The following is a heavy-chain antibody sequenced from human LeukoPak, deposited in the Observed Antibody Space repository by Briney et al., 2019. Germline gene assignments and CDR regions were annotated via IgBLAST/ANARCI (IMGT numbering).Heavy chain of an antibody. J-gene: IGHJ5*02. CDR1: GGSISSYY. CDR2: INHSGST. Sequence: SETLSLTCTVSGGSISSYYWSWIRQPPGKGLEWIGEINHSGSTNYNPSLKSRVTISVDTSKNQFSLKLSSVTAADTAVYYCASTQIVVVVAATPLVYNWFDPWGQGTLVTVSS. CDR3: ASTQIVVVVAATPLVYNWFDP. V-gene: IGHV4-34*01. D-gene: IGHD2-15*01.